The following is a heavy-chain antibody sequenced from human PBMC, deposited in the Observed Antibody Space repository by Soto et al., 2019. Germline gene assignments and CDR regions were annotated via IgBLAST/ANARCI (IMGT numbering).Heavy chain of an antibody. V-gene: IGHV4-31*03. J-gene: IGHJ3*02. Sequence: SETLSLTCSVSGDSISRIDYYWTWIRQHPEKGLEWIGNIYFRGNTYYSPSLESRLTISVDTSKNQFSLKLTSVTAADTAVYYCAREGGSYDSGGYLIRGAFDIWGQGKMVTVSS. CDR3: AREGGSYDSGGYLIRGAFDI. D-gene: IGHD3-22*01. CDR1: GDSISRIDYY. CDR2: IYFRGNT.